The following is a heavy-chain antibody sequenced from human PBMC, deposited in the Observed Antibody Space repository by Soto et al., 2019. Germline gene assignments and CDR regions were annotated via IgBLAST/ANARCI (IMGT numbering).Heavy chain of an antibody. V-gene: IGHV3-30*03. CDR1: GFTFSSYG. CDR2: ISYDGSNK. J-gene: IGHJ6*03. D-gene: IGHD3-3*01. Sequence: GGSLRLSCAASGFTFSSYGMHWVRQAPGKGLEWVAVISYDGSNKYYADSVKGRFTISRDNSKNTLYLQMNSLRAEDTAVYYCARVKPSSGSGYPYPYYYYMDVWGKGTTVTVS. CDR3: ARVKPSSGSGYPYPYYYYMDV.